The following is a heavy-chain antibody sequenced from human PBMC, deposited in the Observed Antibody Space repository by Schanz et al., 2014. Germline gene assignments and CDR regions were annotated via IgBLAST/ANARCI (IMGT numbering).Heavy chain of an antibody. Sequence: EVQLVESGGGLVQPGGPLGLSCASSGFSFTTYAMSWVRQAPGKGLEWVSSISSGGGSTYYADSVKGRFTISRDNAKSSLYLQMNSLRVEDTAVYYCAASSGWHPSTDYCGQGTLDTFSS. D-gene: IGHD6-19*01. CDR1: GFSFTTYA. CDR2: ISSGGGST. J-gene: IGHJ4*02. CDR3: AASSGWHPSTDY. V-gene: IGHV3-23*04.